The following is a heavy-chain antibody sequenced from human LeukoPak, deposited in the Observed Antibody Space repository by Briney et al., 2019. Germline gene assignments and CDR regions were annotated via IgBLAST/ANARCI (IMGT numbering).Heavy chain of an antibody. Sequence: GGSLRLSCAASGFTFSSYSVNWVRQAPGKGLEWVSSISSSSSYIYYADSVKGRFTISRDNAKNSLYLQMNSLRAEDTAVYYCASTCSSTSCHRVGYYGMDVWGQGTTVTVSS. J-gene: IGHJ6*02. V-gene: IGHV3-21*01. D-gene: IGHD2-2*01. CDR2: ISSSSSYI. CDR3: ASTCSSTSCHRVGYYGMDV. CDR1: GFTFSSYS.